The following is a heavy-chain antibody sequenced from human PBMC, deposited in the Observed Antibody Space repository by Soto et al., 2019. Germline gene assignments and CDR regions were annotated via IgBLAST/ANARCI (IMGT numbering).Heavy chain of an antibody. J-gene: IGHJ4*02. CDR3: VKGEYYYDSSGYYPFDY. CDR1: GFTFSNYA. Sequence: GGSLRLSCAVSGFTFSNYAMSWVRQTPGKGLEWVSTVTGTSGGTDYADSVKGRFTISRDNSKNTVYLQMSSLRVEDTAVYYCVKGEYYYDSSGYYPFDYWGQGTLVTVSS. D-gene: IGHD3-22*01. V-gene: IGHV3-23*01. CDR2: VTGTSGGT.